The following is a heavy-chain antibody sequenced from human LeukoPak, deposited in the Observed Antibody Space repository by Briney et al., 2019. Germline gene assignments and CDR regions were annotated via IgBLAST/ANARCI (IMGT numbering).Heavy chain of an antibody. Sequence: GVSLRLXCAASGFTFSSYWMHWVRXAPGKXLVWVSRVKSDGSSTNYADSVKGRFTVSRDNAKNTLILQMNSLRAEDTAVYYCARGGSPPEALGDTLDVWGHGTLVTVSS. V-gene: IGHV3-74*01. CDR3: ARGGSPPEALGDTLDV. J-gene: IGHJ3*01. CDR2: VKSDGSST. D-gene: IGHD1-26*01. CDR1: GFTFSSYW.